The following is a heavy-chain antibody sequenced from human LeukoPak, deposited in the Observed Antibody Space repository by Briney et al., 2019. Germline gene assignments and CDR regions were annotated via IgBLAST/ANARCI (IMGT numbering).Heavy chain of an antibody. D-gene: IGHD1-1*01. CDR3: ARDEGNWSDGKRFDY. V-gene: IGHV4-59*12. CDR2: IYYSGST. CDR1: GGSISSYY. Sequence: SETLSLTCTVSGGSISSYYWSWIRQPSGKGLEWIGYIYYSGSTNYNPSLKSRVTISVDTSKNQFSLQLNSVTPEDTAVYYCARDEGNWSDGKRFDYWGQGTLVTVSS. J-gene: IGHJ4*02.